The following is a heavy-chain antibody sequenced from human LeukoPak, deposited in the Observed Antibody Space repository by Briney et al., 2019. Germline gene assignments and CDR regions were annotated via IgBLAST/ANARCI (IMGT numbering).Heavy chain of an antibody. CDR1: GYTFTGYY. D-gene: IGHD3-22*01. CDR3: ARDPYYYDSSGYTFDY. CDR2: INPNSGGT. Sequence: ASVKVSCKASGYTFTGYYMHWVRQAPGQGLEWMGWINPNSGGTNYAQKFQGRVTMTRDTSISTAYMELSRLRSDDTAVYYCARDPYYYDSSGYTFDYWGQGTLVTVSS. J-gene: IGHJ4*02. V-gene: IGHV1-2*02.